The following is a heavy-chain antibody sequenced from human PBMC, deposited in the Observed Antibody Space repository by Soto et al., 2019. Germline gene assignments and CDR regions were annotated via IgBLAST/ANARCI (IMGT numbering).Heavy chain of an antibody. CDR2: VNPIVSMS. CDR1: GDTFSFYT. V-gene: IGHV1-69*02. J-gene: IGHJ4*02. D-gene: IGHD5-18*01. CDR3: APHTLDTGMPSGY. Sequence: SVKVSCKASGDTFSFYTINWVRQAPGLGLEWMGRVNPIVSMSNYAQKFQGRVTITTDTSTSTAYMELRSLRSDDTAVYYCAPHTLDTGMPSGYWGQGTLVTVSS.